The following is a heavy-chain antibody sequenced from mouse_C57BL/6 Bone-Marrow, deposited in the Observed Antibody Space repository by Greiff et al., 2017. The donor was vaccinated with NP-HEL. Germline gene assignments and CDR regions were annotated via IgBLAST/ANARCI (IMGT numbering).Heavy chain of an antibody. V-gene: IGHV1-72*01. CDR1: GYTFTSYW. CDR2: IVPNCGGT. D-gene: IGHD1-1*01. Sequence: VQLQQSGAELVKPGASVKLSCKASGYTFTSYWMHWVKPRPGRGLEWIGRIVPNCGGTTYNEKFKSKATLTVDHPSSTAYRQLSSLTSEDSAVYYCAKWYYYGSSPWFAYWGQGTLVTVSA. J-gene: IGHJ3*01. CDR3: AKWYYYGSSPWFAY.